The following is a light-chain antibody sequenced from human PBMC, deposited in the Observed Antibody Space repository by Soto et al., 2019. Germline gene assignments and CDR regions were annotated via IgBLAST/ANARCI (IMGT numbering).Light chain of an antibody. Sequence: DIPMNQSPSSLSAYVGDRVTITCQASQDISNYLNWYQQKPGKAPKLLIYDASNLETGVPSRFSGSGSGTDFTFTISCLQPEDIATYYCQQYDNLPRTFGRGTKVEIK. V-gene: IGKV1-33*01. J-gene: IGKJ1*01. CDR3: QQYDNLPRT. CDR2: DAS. CDR1: QDISNY.